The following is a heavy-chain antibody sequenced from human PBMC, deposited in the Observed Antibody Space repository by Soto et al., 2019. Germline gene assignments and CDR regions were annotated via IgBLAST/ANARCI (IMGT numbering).Heavy chain of an antibody. V-gene: IGHV1-69*04. J-gene: IGHJ4*02. D-gene: IGHD2-15*01. CDR2: IIPLTDIP. Sequence: SVKVSCKASGYTFTSYAMHWVRQAPGQGLEWMGSIIPLTDIPDYAQNFQARLTISADKSTSTAYMELSGLTSDDTAVYYCARTYSGERYFDYWGQGTLVTVSS. CDR3: ARTYSGERYFDY. CDR1: GYTFTSYA.